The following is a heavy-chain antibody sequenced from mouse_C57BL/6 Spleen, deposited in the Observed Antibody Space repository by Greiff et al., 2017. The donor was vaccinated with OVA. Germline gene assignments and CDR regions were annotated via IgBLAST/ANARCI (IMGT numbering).Heavy chain of an antibody. D-gene: IGHD2-2*01. CDR2: IRLKSDNYAT. V-gene: IGHV6-3*01. CDR1: GFTFSNYW. Sequence: EVKVEESGGGLVQPGGSMKLSCVASGFTFSNYWMNWVRQSPEKGLEWVAQIRLKSDNYATHYAESVKGRFTISRDDSKSSVYLQMNNLRAEDTGIIYCTTTRVTTNFDYGGKGTPLPVSS. J-gene: IGHJ2*01. CDR3: TTTRVTTNFDY.